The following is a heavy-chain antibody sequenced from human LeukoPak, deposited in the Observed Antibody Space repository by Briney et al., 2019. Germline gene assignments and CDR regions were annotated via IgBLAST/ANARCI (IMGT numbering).Heavy chain of an antibody. D-gene: IGHD1-1*01. CDR3: AKVDHWPDGQHDF. Sequence: GGSLRLSCAASGFTFSSYAMSWVRQAPGKGLEWVSSISGSDGTTYYADSVKGRFTISRDNSKYTLSLQMNSLRTEDTAVYYCAKVDHWPDGQHDFWGQGTLVTVSS. CDR1: GFTFSSYA. CDR2: ISGSDGTT. V-gene: IGHV3-23*01. J-gene: IGHJ4*02.